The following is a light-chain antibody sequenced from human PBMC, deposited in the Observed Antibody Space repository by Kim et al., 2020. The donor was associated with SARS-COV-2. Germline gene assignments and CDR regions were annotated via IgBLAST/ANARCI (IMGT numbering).Light chain of an antibody. CDR3: QSYDSSNVV. Sequence: GRTVTIAGTRSRGSIASNYVQWYQQRPGSAPTTVIYEDNQRPSGVPDRFSGSIDSSSNSASLTISGLKTEDEADYYCQSYDSSNVVFGGGTQLTVL. J-gene: IGLJ2*01. CDR2: EDN. V-gene: IGLV6-57*03. CDR1: RGSIASNY.